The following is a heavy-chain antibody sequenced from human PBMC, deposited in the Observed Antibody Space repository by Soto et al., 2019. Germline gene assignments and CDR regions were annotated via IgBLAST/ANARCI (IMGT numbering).Heavy chain of an antibody. V-gene: IGHV4-31*03. CDR2: IFGSGST. CDR1: GGSFSMDGYY. D-gene: IGHD2-21*02. Sequence: SETLSLTCTVSGGSFSMDGYYWTWIRQHPGKGLEWLGSIFGSGSTYYNPSLWGRVSISVDTSKNQFSLTLTSVTAADTAVYYCARDRCSGGDCYLGYWGQGTLVTVSS. CDR3: ARDRCSGGDCYLGY. J-gene: IGHJ4*02.